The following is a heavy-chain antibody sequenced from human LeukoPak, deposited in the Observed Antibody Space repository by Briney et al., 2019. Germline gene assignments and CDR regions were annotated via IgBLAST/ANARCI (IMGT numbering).Heavy chain of an antibody. J-gene: IGHJ4*02. CDR2: IRSKANSYAT. Sequence: PGGSLRLSCAASGFTFSGSALHWVRQASGKGLEWVGRIRSKANSYATAYAASVKGRFTISRDDSKNTAYLQMNSLKTEDTAVYYCTRHEVVTATGWNNKDYWGQGTLVTVSS. D-gene: IGHD2-21*02. V-gene: IGHV3-73*01. CDR3: TRHEVVTATGWNNKDY. CDR1: GFTFSGSA.